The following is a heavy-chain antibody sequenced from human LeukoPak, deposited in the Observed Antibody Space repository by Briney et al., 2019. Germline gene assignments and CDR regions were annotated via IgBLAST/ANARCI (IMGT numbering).Heavy chain of an antibody. V-gene: IGHV3-15*01. D-gene: IGHD3-10*01. Sequence: GGSLRLSCAASGFTFSNAWMSWVLQAPGKGLEWVGRIKSKTDGGTTDYAAPVKGRFTISRDDSKNTLYLQMNSLKTEDTAVYYCTTLNANSYYYGSGSYYNVDYWGQGTLVTVSS. CDR1: GFTFSNAW. CDR3: TTLNANSYYYGSGSYYNVDY. J-gene: IGHJ4*02. CDR2: IKSKTDGGTT.